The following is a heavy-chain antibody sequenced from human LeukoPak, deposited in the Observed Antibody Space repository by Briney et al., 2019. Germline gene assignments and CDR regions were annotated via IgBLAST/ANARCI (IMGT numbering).Heavy chain of an antibody. J-gene: IGHJ5*02. CDR2: INHSGST. CDR3: ARLWVYGSGSHHGP. D-gene: IGHD3-10*01. CDR1: GGSFSGYY. V-gene: IGHV4-34*01. Sequence: SETLSLTCAVYGGSFSGYYWSWIRQPPGKGLEWIGEINHSGSTNYNPSLKSRVTISVDTSKNQFPLKLSAVTGADTGVYYCARLWVYGSGSHHGPWGQGTLVTVSS.